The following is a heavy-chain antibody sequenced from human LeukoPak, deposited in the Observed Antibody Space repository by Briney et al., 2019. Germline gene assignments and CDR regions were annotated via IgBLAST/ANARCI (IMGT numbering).Heavy chain of an antibody. CDR3: AKAISYYYMDV. Sequence: GGSLRLSCAASGFTFSSYEMNWVRQAPGKGLEWVAFIRYDGSNKYYADSVKDRLIISRDNSKDTLYLRLNSLRAEDTAMYYCAKAISYYYMDVWGKGTTVIVSS. CDR2: IRYDGSNK. CDR1: GFTFSSYE. J-gene: IGHJ6*03. D-gene: IGHD3-3*01. V-gene: IGHV3-30*02.